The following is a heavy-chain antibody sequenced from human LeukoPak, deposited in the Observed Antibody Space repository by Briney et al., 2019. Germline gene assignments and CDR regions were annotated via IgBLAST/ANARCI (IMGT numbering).Heavy chain of an antibody. D-gene: IGHD2-2*02. CDR1: GGSFSGYY. CDR2: TNHSGST. J-gene: IGHJ6*02. CDR3: ARGSLRYCSSTSCYKFISGYYGMDV. V-gene: IGHV4-34*01. Sequence: SETLSLTCAVYGGSFSGYYWSWIRQPPGKGLEWIGETNHSGSTNYNPSLKSRVTISVDTSKNQFSLKLSSVTAADTAVYYCARGSLRYCSSTSCYKFISGYYGMDVWGQGTTVTVSS.